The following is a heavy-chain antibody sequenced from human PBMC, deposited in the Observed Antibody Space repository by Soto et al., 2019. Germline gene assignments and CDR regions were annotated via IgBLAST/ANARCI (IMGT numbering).Heavy chain of an antibody. Sequence: QVQLVESGGDLVKPGGSLRLSCAASGFTFSDYYMIWMRRTPGKGLEWVSYITSSGGAMYYADSVKGRFTISRDNAKNSLYLQMNSLGAEDTAVYYCARVRGSYSWDYWGQGTLVTVSS. V-gene: IGHV3-11*01. CDR1: GFTFSDYY. D-gene: IGHD1-26*01. CDR3: ARVRGSYSWDY. J-gene: IGHJ4*02. CDR2: ITSSGGAM.